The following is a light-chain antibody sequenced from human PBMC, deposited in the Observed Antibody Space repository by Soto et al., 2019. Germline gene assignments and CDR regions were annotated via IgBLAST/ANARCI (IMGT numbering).Light chain of an antibody. CDR3: QQRSNWPLT. CDR2: DAS. CDR1: QSVSSY. V-gene: IGKV3-11*01. J-gene: IGKJ4*01. Sequence: ETVLTQAPDTLSLSPGERATLSCRASQSVSSYLAWYQQKPGQAPRLAIYDASNRATGIPARFSGSGSGTDFTLTISSLEPEDFAVYYCQQRSNWPLTFGGGTKVEIK.